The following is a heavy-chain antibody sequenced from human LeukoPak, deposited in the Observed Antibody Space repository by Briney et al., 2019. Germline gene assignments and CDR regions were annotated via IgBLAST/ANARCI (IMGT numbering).Heavy chain of an antibody. J-gene: IGHJ6*02. D-gene: IGHD2-2*01. CDR3: ASLVVVVPAAMSALSYYYCMDV. Sequence: SETLSLTCAVYGGSFSGYYWSWIRQPPGRGLEWIGEITHSRSTNYNPSLKSRVTISVHTSKNQFSLKLSSVTATDTAVYYCASLVVVVPAAMSALSYYYCMDVWGQGTTVTVPS. CDR2: ITHSRST. CDR1: GGSFSGYY. V-gene: IGHV4-34*01.